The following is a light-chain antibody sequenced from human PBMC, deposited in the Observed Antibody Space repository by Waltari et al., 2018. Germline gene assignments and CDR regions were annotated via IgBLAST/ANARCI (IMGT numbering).Light chain of an antibody. CDR1: SSNIGNNY. V-gene: IGLV1-51*02. CDR3: GTWDSSLSGAV. Sequence: QSVLTQPPSVSAAPGQRVTISCSGGSSNIGNNYVSWYRQFPGTAPKLLIYENPGRPSGSPGRAPGPKSGTSATLDITGLQAGDEADYYCGTWDSSLSGAVFGGGTHLTVL. CDR2: ENP. J-gene: IGLJ7*01.